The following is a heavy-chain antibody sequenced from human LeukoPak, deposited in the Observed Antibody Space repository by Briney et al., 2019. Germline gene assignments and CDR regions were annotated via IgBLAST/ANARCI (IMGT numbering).Heavy chain of an antibody. Sequence: ASVKVSCKASGYTFTGYYMHWVRQAPGQGLEWMGWINPNSGGTNYAQKFQGRVTMTRDTSISTAYMELSRLRSDDTAVYYCARGNLVGATLWAAFDIWGQGTMVTVSS. V-gene: IGHV1-2*02. CDR3: ARGNLVGATLWAAFDI. CDR1: GYTFTGYY. D-gene: IGHD1-26*01. J-gene: IGHJ3*02. CDR2: INPNSGGT.